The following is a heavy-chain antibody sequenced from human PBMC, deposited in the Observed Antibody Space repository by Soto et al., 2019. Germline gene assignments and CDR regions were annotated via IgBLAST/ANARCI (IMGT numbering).Heavy chain of an antibody. D-gene: IGHD6-19*01. Sequence: PGESLKISCKGSGYSFTSYCIGWVRQMPGKGLEWMGIIYPGDSDTRYSPSFQGQVTISADKSISTAYLQWSSLKASDTAMYYCATVALVTGYSRGLDDYYGMDVWGQGTTVTVSS. V-gene: IGHV5-51*01. CDR2: IYPGDSDT. CDR3: ATVALVTGYSRGLDDYYGMDV. J-gene: IGHJ6*02. CDR1: GYSFTSYC.